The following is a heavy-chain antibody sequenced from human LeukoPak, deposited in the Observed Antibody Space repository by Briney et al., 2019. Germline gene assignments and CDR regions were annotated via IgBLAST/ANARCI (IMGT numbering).Heavy chain of an antibody. CDR3: ARTIEMATISYFDY. V-gene: IGHV3-30*04. CDR1: GFTFSTYP. Sequence: GGSLRLSCAASGFTFSTYPMHWVRQAPGKGLEWVAMISFHGVNKYYADSVKGRFTISRDNAKNSLYLQMNSLRAGDTAVYYCARTIEMATISYFDYWGQGTLVTVSS. D-gene: IGHD5-24*01. CDR2: ISFHGVNK. J-gene: IGHJ4*02.